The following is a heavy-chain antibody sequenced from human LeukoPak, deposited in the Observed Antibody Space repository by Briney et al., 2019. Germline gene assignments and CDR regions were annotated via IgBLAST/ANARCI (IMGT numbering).Heavy chain of an antibody. V-gene: IGHV4-34*01. CDR3: ARHMVRGVIDY. CDR2: IYYSGST. D-gene: IGHD3-10*01. Sequence: PSETLSLTCAVYGGSFSGYYWSWIRQPPGKGLEWIGSIYYSGSTYYNPSLKSRVTISVDTSKNQFSLKLSSVTAADTAVYYCARHMVRGVIDYWGQGTLVTVSS. J-gene: IGHJ4*02. CDR1: GGSFSGYY.